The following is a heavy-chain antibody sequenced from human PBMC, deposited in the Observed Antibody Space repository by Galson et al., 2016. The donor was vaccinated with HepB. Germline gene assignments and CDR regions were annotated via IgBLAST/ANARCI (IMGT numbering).Heavy chain of an antibody. CDR2: INPTGSST. J-gene: IGHJ4*02. V-gene: IGHV1-46*01. CDR3: ARSPQWLEHFDY. Sequence: SVKVSCKASGYTFTNYYMHWVRQAPRQGLQWMGIINPTGSSTSYAQKFQGRVTLTRDTSTSTVYMELSILRSEDTAVYYCARSPQWLEHFDYWGQGTLVTVSS. CDR1: GYTFTNYY. D-gene: IGHD6-19*01.